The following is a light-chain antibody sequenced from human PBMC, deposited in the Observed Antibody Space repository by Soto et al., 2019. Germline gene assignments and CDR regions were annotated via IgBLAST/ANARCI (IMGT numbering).Light chain of an antibody. V-gene: IGKV4-1*01. CDR2: WAS. J-gene: IGKJ2*01. CDR1: QSVLYSSNNKNY. Sequence: DIVMTQSPDSLAVSLGERATINCKSSQSVLYSSNNKNYLAWYQQRPGQPPKLLIYWASTRESGVPDRFSGCGSGKDFTLTITRLQAEDVAVYYCQQYYSTPPTFGQGTKLEIK. CDR3: QQYYSTPPT.